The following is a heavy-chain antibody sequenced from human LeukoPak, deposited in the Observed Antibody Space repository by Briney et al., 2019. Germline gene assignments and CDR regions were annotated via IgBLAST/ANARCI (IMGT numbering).Heavy chain of an antibody. Sequence: GGSLRLSCAASGFTFSSYAMSWVRQAPGKGLEWVANIKQDGSEKYYVDSVKGRFTISRDNAKNSLYLQMNRLRAEDTAVYYCAREESSGWRYWGQGTLVTVSS. CDR2: IKQDGSEK. CDR3: AREESSGWRY. V-gene: IGHV3-7*01. J-gene: IGHJ4*02. CDR1: GFTFSSYA. D-gene: IGHD6-19*01.